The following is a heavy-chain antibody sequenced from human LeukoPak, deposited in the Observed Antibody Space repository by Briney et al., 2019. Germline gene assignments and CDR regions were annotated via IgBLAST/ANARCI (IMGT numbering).Heavy chain of an antibody. CDR2: IYSGGST. D-gene: IGHD4/OR15-4a*01. CDR3: ARRAGAYSHPYDY. V-gene: IGHV3-53*01. Sequence: GGSLRLSCAASGLTVSSNSMSWVRQAPGKGLEWVSLIYSGGSTYYADSVKGRFTISRDNSKNTLYLQMNSLRADDTAVYYCARRAGAYSHPYDYWGQGTLVTVSS. J-gene: IGHJ4*02. CDR1: GLTVSSNS.